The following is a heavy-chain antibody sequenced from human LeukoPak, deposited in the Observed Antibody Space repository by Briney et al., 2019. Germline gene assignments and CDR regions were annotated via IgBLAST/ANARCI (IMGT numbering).Heavy chain of an antibody. Sequence: PSETLSLTCSVSGGSISSSSSYWGWIRQPPGKGLEWIGSIYYSGSSFDNPALKSRVTISVDTSKNQFSLKLSPVTAADTAVYYCARHRSGWLQSSFDYWGQGTLVTVSS. J-gene: IGHJ4*02. CDR3: ARHRSGWLQSSFDY. CDR1: GGSISSSSSY. D-gene: IGHD5-24*01. V-gene: IGHV4-39*01. CDR2: IYYSGSS.